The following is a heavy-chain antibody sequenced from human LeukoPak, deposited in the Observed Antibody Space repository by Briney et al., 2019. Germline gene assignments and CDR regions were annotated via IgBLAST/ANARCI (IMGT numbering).Heavy chain of an antibody. Sequence: PGGSLRLSCAASGFTFSSYWMSWVRQAPGKGLEWVANLKQDVGEKYYVDSVKGRFTISRDSAKNSLYLQMNSLRAEDTAVYYCARDGGYDQHTALRYFDYWGQGTLVTVSS. D-gene: IGHD5-12*01. J-gene: IGHJ4*02. CDR3: ARDGGYDQHTALRYFDY. V-gene: IGHV3-7*01. CDR1: GFTFSSYW. CDR2: LKQDVGEK.